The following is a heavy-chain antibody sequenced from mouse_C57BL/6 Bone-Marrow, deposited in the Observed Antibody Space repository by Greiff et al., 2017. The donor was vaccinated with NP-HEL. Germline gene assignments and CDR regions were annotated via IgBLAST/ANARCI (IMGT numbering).Heavy chain of an antibody. CDR3: ARDPHYGGFAY. CDR1: GYSITSGYY. V-gene: IGHV3-6*01. CDR2: ISYDGSN. Sequence: DVKLVESGPGLVKPSQSLSLTCSVTGYSITSGYYWYWIRQFPGNKLEWMGYISYDGSNNYNPSLKNRISITRDTSKNQFFLKLNSVTTEDTATYYCARDPHYGGFAYWGQGTLVTVSA. D-gene: IGHD1-1*01. J-gene: IGHJ3*01.